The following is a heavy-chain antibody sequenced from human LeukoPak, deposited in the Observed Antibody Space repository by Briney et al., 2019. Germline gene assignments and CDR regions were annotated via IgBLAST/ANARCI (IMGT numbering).Heavy chain of an antibody. CDR2: TYYRSKWYN. CDR3: ARAGDWYSSSWYDTNYYYYGMDV. Sequence: SQTLSLTCAISGDSVSSNSAAWNWIRQPPSRGLEWLGRTYYRSKWYNDYAVSVKSRITINPDTSKNQFSLQLNSVTPEDTAVYYCARAGDWYSSSWYDTNYYYYGMDVWGQGTTVTVSS. V-gene: IGHV6-1*01. D-gene: IGHD6-13*01. CDR1: GDSVSSNSAA. J-gene: IGHJ6*02.